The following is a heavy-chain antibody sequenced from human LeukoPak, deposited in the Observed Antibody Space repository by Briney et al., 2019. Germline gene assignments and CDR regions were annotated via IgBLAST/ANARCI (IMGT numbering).Heavy chain of an antibody. CDR2: IKQDGSEK. Sequence: GGSLRLSCAASEFTFSTYWVSWVRQAPGKGLEWVADIKQDGSEKYYVDSVKGRFTISRQSAKNSLFLQMNSLRAEDTAVYYCARHRSGGSQDDAFDIWGQGTMVTVSS. CDR3: ARHRSGGSQDDAFDI. D-gene: IGHD2-15*01. J-gene: IGHJ3*02. V-gene: IGHV3-7*01. CDR1: EFTFSTYW.